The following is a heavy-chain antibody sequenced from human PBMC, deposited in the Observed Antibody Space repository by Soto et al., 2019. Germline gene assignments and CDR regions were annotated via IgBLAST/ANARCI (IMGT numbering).Heavy chain of an antibody. CDR3: AQGSGYSYSYTLWFDP. CDR1: GFTFRSYG. V-gene: IGHV3-23*01. J-gene: IGHJ5*02. CDR2: ISGSGGST. D-gene: IGHD5-18*01. Sequence: PGGFLRLSCAASGFTFRSYGRSWVRQAPGEGLEWVSDISGSGGSTYHTGSVKGRFIISRDNSKNTLYLQMNSLRAEDTAVYYCAQGSGYSYSYTLWFDPWGQGTLVTVSS.